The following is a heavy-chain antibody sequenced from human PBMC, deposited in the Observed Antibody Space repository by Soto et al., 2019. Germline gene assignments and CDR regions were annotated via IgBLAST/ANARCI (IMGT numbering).Heavy chain of an antibody. D-gene: IGHD3-10*01. CDR3: VPGSSGARGEDS. J-gene: IGHJ4*02. CDR1: GFTFSSHA. V-gene: IGHV3-23*01. CDR2: ISETGDNA. Sequence: QLLESGGGLVQPGGSLRISCAVSGFTFSSHAMTWVRQAPGKGLQWVSSISETGDNAFYTDSVKGRFTISRDNSKNTLYLQMNSLRGEDTAVYYCVPGSSGARGEDSWGQGPLVPVSS.